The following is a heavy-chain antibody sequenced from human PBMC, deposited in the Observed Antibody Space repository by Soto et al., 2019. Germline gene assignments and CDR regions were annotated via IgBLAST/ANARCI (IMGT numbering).Heavy chain of an antibody. D-gene: IGHD6-19*01. V-gene: IGHV1-3*01. J-gene: IGHJ4*02. CDR1: GYTFTSYA. CDR2: INAGNGNT. CDR3: ARGISSGWFLY. Sequence: ASVKVSCKASGYTFTSYAMHWVRQAPGQRLEWMGWINAGNGNTKYSQKFQGRVTITRDTSASTAYMELSSLRSEDTAVYYCARGISSGWFLYWGQGTLVNVSS.